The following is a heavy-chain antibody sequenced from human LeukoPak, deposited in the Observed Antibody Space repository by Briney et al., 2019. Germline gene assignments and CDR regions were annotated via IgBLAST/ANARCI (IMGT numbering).Heavy chain of an antibody. Sequence: PGGSLRLSCAASGFTFSDYYMNWIRQAPGKGLGWVSYISGSAGTRFYADSVKGRFTISRDNANNSVYLQMNSLRAEDTAVYYCARDQAGCGGDCPLDDWGQGTLVTVSS. V-gene: IGHV3-11*04. CDR3: ARDQAGCGGDCPLDD. D-gene: IGHD2-21*01. CDR1: GFTFSDYY. J-gene: IGHJ4*02. CDR2: ISGSAGTR.